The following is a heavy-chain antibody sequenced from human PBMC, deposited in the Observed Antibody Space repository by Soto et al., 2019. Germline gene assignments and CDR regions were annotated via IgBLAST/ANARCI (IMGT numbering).Heavy chain of an antibody. Sequence: QVQLVQSGAEVKKPGASVKVSCKASGFHFSNYGFTWARQAPGQGLQWLGWISANNGNTNYGQKFQGRIAMTTDTSTSTTYMELMILTPDDTVGYFCSRDPLMGNCDHGMALDSWGQGTLVTVS. CDR1: GFHFSNYG. D-gene: IGHD1-7*01. J-gene: IGHJ5*01. CDR2: ISANNGNT. V-gene: IGHV1-18*04. CDR3: SRDPLMGNCDHGMALDS.